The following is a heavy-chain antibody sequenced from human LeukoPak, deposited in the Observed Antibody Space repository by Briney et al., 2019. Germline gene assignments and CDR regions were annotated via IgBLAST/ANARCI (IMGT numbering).Heavy chain of an antibody. CDR1: GFTFSSYA. CDR2: MSGSGGIT. Sequence: GGSLRLSCAAAGFTFSSYAMSWVRQAPGKGLEWVSAMSGSGGITYYADSVKGRFTMSRDNSKNTLYLQMNSLRAEDTAVYYCAKRLYDSSGYDYWGQGTLVTVSS. CDR3: AKRLYDSSGYDY. V-gene: IGHV3-23*01. D-gene: IGHD3-22*01. J-gene: IGHJ4*02.